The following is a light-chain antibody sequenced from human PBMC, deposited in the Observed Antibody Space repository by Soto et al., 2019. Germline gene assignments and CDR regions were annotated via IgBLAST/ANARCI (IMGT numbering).Light chain of an antibody. CDR3: CLCGGMV. CDR1: SSDVGRCSH. J-gene: IGLJ2*01. Sequence: QSVLTQPASVSGSPGQSITISCTGTSSDVGRCSHVSWYQQHPGKAPKLMIHEDTQRPSGVSDRFSGSKSGNTASLTVSGLQAEDEADYYCCLCGGMVFGGGTQLIVL. CDR2: EDT. V-gene: IGLV2-23*01.